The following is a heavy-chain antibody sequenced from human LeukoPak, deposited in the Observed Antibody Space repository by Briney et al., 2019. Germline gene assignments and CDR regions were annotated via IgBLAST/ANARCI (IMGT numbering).Heavy chain of an antibody. CDR1: GFTFSNAW. CDR3: TTDRGWYYFDY. V-gene: IGHV3-15*01. Sequence: PGGSLRLSCAASGFTFSNAWVSWVRPAPGKGLEWVGRIKSKTDGGTTDYAAPVKGRFTISRDDSKNTLYLQINSLKTEDTAVYYCTTDRGWYYFDYWGQGTLVTVSS. J-gene: IGHJ4*02. D-gene: IGHD6-19*01. CDR2: IKSKTDGGTT.